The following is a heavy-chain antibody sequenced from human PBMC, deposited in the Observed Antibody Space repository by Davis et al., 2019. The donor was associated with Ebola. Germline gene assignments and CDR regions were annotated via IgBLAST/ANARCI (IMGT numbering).Heavy chain of an antibody. D-gene: IGHD6-6*01. CDR3: ARRGYSSSSGEIYYYYYGMDV. J-gene: IGHJ6*02. V-gene: IGHV3-7*03. CDR1: GITFSRYW. CDR2: IKQDGSEK. Sequence: GESLKISCAASGITFSRYWMSWVRQAPGKGLEWVANIKQDGSEKYYGDSVKGRFTISRDNAKNSLYLQMNSMRAEDTAVYYCARRGYSSSSGEIYYYYYGMDVWGQGTTVTVSS.